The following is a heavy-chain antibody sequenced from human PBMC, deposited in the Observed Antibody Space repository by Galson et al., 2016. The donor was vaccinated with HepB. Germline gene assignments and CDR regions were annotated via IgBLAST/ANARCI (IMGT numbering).Heavy chain of an antibody. D-gene: IGHD3-10*01. Sequence: SVKVSCKASGYTFTSCDINWVRQATGQGLEWVGWMNPNRGKTAYAQKFQGRVTMTRNTSISTAYMELSSLRSEDTAVYYCARGIPHYYGSGSLIDYWGQGTLVTVSS. CDR3: ARGIPHYYGSGSLIDY. V-gene: IGHV1-8*01. J-gene: IGHJ4*02. CDR1: GYTFTSCD. CDR2: MNPNRGKT.